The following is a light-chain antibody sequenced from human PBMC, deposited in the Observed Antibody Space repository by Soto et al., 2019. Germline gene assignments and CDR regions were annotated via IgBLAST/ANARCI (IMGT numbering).Light chain of an antibody. J-gene: IGLJ2*01. CDR2: RNN. Sequence: QSVLTQPPSASGTPGQRVTISCSGSSSNIGSNYVFRYQHLPGTAPKLLIYRNNQRPSGVPDRFSGSKSGTSASLAISGLRSEDETDYYCAAWDDSLSGVVFGGGTKVTVL. CDR3: AAWDDSLSGVV. CDR1: SSNIGSNY. V-gene: IGLV1-47*01.